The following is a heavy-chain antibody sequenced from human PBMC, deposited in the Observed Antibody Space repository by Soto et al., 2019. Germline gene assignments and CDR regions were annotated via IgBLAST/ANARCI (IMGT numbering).Heavy chain of an antibody. CDR1: GYSFTSYW. Sequence: PGESLKISCKGSGYSFTSYWIGWVRQMPGKGLEWMGIIYPGDSDTRYSPSFQGQVTISADKSISTAYLQWSSLKASDTAMYYCTSRYYYDSSGYYYYALDIWGQGTTVTVSS. CDR3: TSRYYYDSSGYYYYALDI. V-gene: IGHV5-51*01. D-gene: IGHD3-22*01. J-gene: IGHJ6*02. CDR2: IYPGDSDT.